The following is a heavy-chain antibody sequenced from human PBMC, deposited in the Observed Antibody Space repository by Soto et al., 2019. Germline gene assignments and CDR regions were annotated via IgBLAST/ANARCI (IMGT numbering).Heavy chain of an antibody. D-gene: IGHD1-26*01. V-gene: IGHV3-23*01. Sequence: PGGSLRLSCAASGFTFDDYGMSWGRQVPGKGLEWVSAISGGGGSTYYADSVKGRFTISRDNSKNTLYLQMNSLRAEDTAVYYCAKDGRRWDLPADYWGQGALVTVSS. CDR3: AKDGRRWDLPADY. J-gene: IGHJ4*02. CDR2: ISGGGGST. CDR1: GFTFDDYG.